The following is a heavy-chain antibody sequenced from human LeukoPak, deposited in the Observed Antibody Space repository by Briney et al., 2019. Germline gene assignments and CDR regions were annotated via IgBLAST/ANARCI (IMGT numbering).Heavy chain of an antibody. CDR3: ARGITIFGVVTYFGY. J-gene: IGHJ4*02. D-gene: IGHD3-3*01. CDR1: GYTFTSYG. CDR2: ISAYNGNT. Sequence: ASVKVSCKASGYTFTSYGISWVRQAPGQGLEWMGWISAYNGNTNYAQKLQGRVTMTTDTSTSTAYMELRSLRSDDTAVYYCARGITIFGVVTYFGYWGQGTLVTVSS. V-gene: IGHV1-18*01.